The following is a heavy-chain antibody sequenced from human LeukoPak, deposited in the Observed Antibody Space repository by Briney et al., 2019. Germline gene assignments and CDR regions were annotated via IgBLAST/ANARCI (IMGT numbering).Heavy chain of an antibody. CDR1: GFTFDSYA. D-gene: IGHD6-13*01. Sequence: GGSLGLSLAAPGFTFDSYAMSWVRQATGKGLEWVSAISGSGGSTYYADSVKGRFTISRDNSKNTLYLQMNSLRAEDTAVYYCAKDQDRPLHRYSSSWYYPALFDYWGQGTLVTVSS. CDR3: AKDQDRPLHRYSSSWYYPALFDY. CDR2: ISGSGGST. J-gene: IGHJ4*02. V-gene: IGHV3-23*01.